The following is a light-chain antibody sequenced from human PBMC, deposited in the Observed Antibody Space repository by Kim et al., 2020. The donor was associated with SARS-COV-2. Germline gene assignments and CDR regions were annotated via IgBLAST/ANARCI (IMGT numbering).Light chain of an antibody. CDR2: RDT. CDR3: QTWDNNDVV. J-gene: IGLJ2*01. CDR1: KLGDEY. Sequence: SYELTQPPSVSVSPGQTASITCSGDKLGDEYVSWYQQKPGQSPVLVIYRDTKRPSGIPERFSGSNSGNTATLTIIGTQAVDEGDFYCQTWDNNDVVFGGGTKLTVL. V-gene: IGLV3-1*01.